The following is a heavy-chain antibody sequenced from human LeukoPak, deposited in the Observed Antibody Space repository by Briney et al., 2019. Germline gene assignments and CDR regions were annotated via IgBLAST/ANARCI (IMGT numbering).Heavy chain of an antibody. D-gene: IGHD2-15*01. V-gene: IGHV4-34*01. J-gene: IGHJ5*02. Sequence: SETLSLTCAVYGGSFSGYYWSWIRQPPGKGLEWIGEINHSGSTNYNPSLKSRVTISVDTSMNQFSLKLSSVTAADTAIYYCVRDHCSGGSCYPNLFDPWGQGTLVTVSS. CDR1: GGSFSGYY. CDR3: VRDHCSGGSCYPNLFDP. CDR2: INHSGST.